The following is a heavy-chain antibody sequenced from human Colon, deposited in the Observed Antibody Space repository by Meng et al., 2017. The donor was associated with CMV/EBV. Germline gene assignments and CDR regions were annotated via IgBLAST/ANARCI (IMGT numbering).Heavy chain of an antibody. D-gene: IGHD5-12*01. CDR1: GFTVSSNH. Sequence: EVQLVESGGGLIQPGESLRLSCAASGFTVSSNHISWVRQSPGKGLEWVSDINSGGSTYYIDSVKGRFTISGDNSKNTVYFQMNSLRAEDTAIYYCTRAPSGYGGFPGWGQGTLVTVSS. CDR3: TRAPSGYGGFPG. V-gene: IGHV3-53*01. CDR2: INSGGST. J-gene: IGHJ4*02.